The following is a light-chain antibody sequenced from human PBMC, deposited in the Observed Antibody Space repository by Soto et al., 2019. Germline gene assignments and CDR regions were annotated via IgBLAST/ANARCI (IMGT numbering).Light chain of an antibody. V-gene: IGLV2-14*01. CDR2: DVT. J-gene: IGLJ1*01. Sequence: QSALTQAAGVSGSPEQSITISCTGTSSDVGGYNSVSWYRQDPGKAPKLMIYDVTNRPSGVSNRFSGSKSGNTASLTISGLQTEDEADYYCSSFTSSITYVFGTGTKVTAL. CDR3: SSFTSSITYV. CDR1: SSDVGGYNS.